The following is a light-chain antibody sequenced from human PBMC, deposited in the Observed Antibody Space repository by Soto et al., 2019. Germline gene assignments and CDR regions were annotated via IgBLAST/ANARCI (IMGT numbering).Light chain of an antibody. Sequence: MTQSPSSLSPGERATLSCRASQSVSSNLAWYQQKPGQAPRLLIYDASNRATGIPARFSGSGSGTEFALTISSLQSEDFAVYYCQQYNNWPITFGQGTRLEIK. CDR1: QSVSSN. CDR3: QQYNNWPIT. CDR2: DAS. J-gene: IGKJ5*01. V-gene: IGKV3-15*01.